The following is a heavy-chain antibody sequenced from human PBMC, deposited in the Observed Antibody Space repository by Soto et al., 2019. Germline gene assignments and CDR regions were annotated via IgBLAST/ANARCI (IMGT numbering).Heavy chain of an antibody. V-gene: IGHV1-18*01. CDR1: GFTFTSSA. Sequence: ASVKVSCKASGFTFTSSAVQWVRQARGQRLEWIGWISAYNGNTNYAQKLQGRVTMTTDTSTSTAYMELRSLRSDDTAVYYCARADRSDYYYYYGMDVWGQGTTVTVSS. J-gene: IGHJ6*02. CDR2: ISAYNGNT. CDR3: ARADRSDYYYYYGMDV.